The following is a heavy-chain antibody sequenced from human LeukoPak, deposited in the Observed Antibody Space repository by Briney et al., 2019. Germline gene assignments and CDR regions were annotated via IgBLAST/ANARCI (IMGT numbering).Heavy chain of an antibody. CDR1: GGSISSGGYS. CDR3: ARGGDIDSDAFDI. V-gene: IGHV4-30-2*01. CDR2: IYHSGST. D-gene: IGHD2-21*02. J-gene: IGHJ3*02. Sequence: SQTLSLTCAVSGGSISSGGYSWSWIRQPPGKGLEWVGYIYHSGSTYYNPSLKSGVTISVDRSKNQFSLKLSSVTAADTAVYYCARGGDIDSDAFDIWGQGTMVAVSS.